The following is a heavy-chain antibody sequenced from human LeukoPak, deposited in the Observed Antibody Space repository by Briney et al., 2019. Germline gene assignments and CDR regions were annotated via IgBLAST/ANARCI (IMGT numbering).Heavy chain of an antibody. D-gene: IGHD3-10*01. CDR2: VNAGNGKT. CDR1: GYNFTTSE. Sequence: ASVKVSCKASGYNFTTSEMHWVRQAPGQGLEWMGWVNAGNGKTEYSQKFQGRVTISRDTSASTVYMELSSLRFEGTAIYYCVRDDSGSLSDPWGQGTLVTVSS. V-gene: IGHV1-3*01. CDR3: VRDDSGSLSDP. J-gene: IGHJ5*02.